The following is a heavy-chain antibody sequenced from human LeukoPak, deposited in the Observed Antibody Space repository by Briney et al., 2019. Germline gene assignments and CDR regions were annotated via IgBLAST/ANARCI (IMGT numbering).Heavy chain of an antibody. CDR1: GFTFNTYA. V-gene: IGHV3-23*01. CDR3: AKDRYYGSGSYYAYYYYGMDV. J-gene: IGHJ6*02. D-gene: IGHD3-10*01. Sequence: GGSLRLSCAASGFTFNTYAMSWVRQAPGKGLEWVSSISTTGGSTYYTVSVKGRFTISRDNSKNTLYLQMNSLRAEDTAIYYCAKDRYYGSGSYYAYYYYGMDVWGQGTTVTVSS. CDR2: ISTTGGST.